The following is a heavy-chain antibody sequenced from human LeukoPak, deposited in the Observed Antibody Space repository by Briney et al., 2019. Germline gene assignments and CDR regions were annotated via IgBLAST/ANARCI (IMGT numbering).Heavy chain of an antibody. Sequence: PGGSLRLSCAASGFTFSSFAMIWVRQAPGKGLEWVSVIGSDSGDIRYADSVKGRFTISRDNSKNTLYLQMNSLRGDDTAVYYCAKYRITSAPPRIFDYWGQGTLVTVSS. CDR1: GFTFSSFA. J-gene: IGHJ4*02. CDR3: AKYRITSAPPRIFDY. CDR2: IGSDSGDI. V-gene: IGHV3-23*01. D-gene: IGHD1-14*01.